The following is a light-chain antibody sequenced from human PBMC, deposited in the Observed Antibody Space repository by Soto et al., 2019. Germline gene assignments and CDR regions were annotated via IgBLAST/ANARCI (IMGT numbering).Light chain of an antibody. J-gene: IGKJ4*01. Sequence: DIQMTQSPSSLSASVGDRVTITCQASQDISNYLNWYQQKPGKAPKLLVYDAYNLETGVPSRFRGSGSETDFTFTISRPQAVDIATDYWQQYDNLPFCGGTKVEIK. CDR2: DAY. CDR3: QQYDNLP. V-gene: IGKV1-33*01. CDR1: QDISNY.